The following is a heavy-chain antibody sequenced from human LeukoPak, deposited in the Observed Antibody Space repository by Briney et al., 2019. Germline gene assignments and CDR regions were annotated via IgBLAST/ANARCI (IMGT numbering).Heavy chain of an antibody. J-gene: IGHJ5*02. Sequence: GASVKVSCKASGYTFTGYYMHWVRQAPGQGLEWMGWINPNSGGTNYAQKFQGRVTMTRDTSISTAYMELSRLRSDDTAVYYCARDRFERRYCSGGSCINWFDPWGQRTLVTVSS. CDR3: ARDRFERRYCSGGSCINWFDP. V-gene: IGHV1-2*02. CDR2: INPNSGGT. CDR1: GYTFTGYY. D-gene: IGHD2-15*01.